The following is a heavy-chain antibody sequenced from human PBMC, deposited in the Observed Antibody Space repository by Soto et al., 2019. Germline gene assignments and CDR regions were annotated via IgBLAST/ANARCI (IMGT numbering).Heavy chain of an antibody. CDR1: GFTFSNAW. D-gene: IGHD5-12*01. CDR2: IKSKTDGGTT. CDR3: TAGYSGYDAIFDY. Sequence: GGSLRLSCAASGFTFSNAWMSWVRQAPGKGLEWVGRIKSKTDGGTTDYAAPVKGRFTISRDDSKNTLYLQMNSLKTEDTAVYYCTAGYSGYDAIFDYWGQGTLVTVSS. V-gene: IGHV3-15*01. J-gene: IGHJ4*02.